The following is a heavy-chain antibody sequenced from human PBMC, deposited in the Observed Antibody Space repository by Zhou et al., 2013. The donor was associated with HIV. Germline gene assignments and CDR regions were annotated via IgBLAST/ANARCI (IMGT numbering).Heavy chain of an antibody. J-gene: IGHJ3*02. CDR2: IIPIFGTA. Sequence: QVQLVQSGAEVKKPGSSVKVSCKASGGTFSSYAISWVRQAPGQGLEWMGGIIPIFGTANYAQKFQGRVTITTDESTSTAYMELSSLRSEDTAVYYCARGTETQLGYSSSWYDAFDIWGQGDNGHRLF. CDR3: ARGTETQLGYSSSWYDAFDI. D-gene: IGHD6-13*01. CDR1: GGTFSSYA. V-gene: IGHV1-69*05.